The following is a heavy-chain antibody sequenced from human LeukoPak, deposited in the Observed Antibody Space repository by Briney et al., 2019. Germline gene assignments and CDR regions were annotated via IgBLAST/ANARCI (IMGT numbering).Heavy chain of an antibody. CDR1: GFTFSSYS. V-gene: IGHV3-21*01. CDR3: ARAWGHSGYGSHELGNFDY. D-gene: IGHD5-12*01. J-gene: IGHJ4*02. CDR2: ISSSSYI. Sequence: GGSLRLSCAASGFTFSSYSMNWVRQAPGKGLEWVSSISSSSYIYSADSVKGRFTISRDNAKNSLYLQMNSLRVEDTAVYYCARAWGHSGYGSHELGNFDYWGQGTLVTVSS.